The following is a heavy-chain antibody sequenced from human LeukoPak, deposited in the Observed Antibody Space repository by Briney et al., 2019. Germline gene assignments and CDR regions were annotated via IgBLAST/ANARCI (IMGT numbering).Heavy chain of an antibody. D-gene: IGHD4-17*01. CDR3: AREANNYGDHTMMI. J-gene: IGHJ4*02. CDR2: ISSSSSYI. CDR1: GFTFSSYS. Sequence: PGGSLRLSCAASGFTFSSYSMNWVRQAPGKGLEWVSSISSSSSYIYYADSVKGRFTISRDNAKNLLYLQMNSLRAEDTAVYYCAREANNYGDHTMMIWGQGTLVTVSS. V-gene: IGHV3-21*01.